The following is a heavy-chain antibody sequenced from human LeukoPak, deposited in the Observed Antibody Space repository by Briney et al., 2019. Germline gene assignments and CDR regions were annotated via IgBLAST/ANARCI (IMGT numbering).Heavy chain of an antibody. CDR1: GFTFSSYA. D-gene: IGHD3-3*01. J-gene: IGHJ6*03. CDR2: ISYDGSNK. Sequence: GGSLGLSCAASGFTFSSYAMHWVRQAPGKGLEWVAVISYDGSNKYYADSVKGRFTISRDNSRDTLYLQMNSLRAEDTAVYYCAKGKDFHFYYYMDVWGKGTTVTVSS. CDR3: AKGKDFHFYYYMDV. V-gene: IGHV3-30-3*01.